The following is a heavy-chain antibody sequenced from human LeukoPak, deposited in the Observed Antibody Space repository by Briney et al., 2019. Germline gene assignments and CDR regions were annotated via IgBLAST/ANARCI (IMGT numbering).Heavy chain of an antibody. Sequence: GGFLRLSCAASGFTFNTYGMNWVRQAPGKGLEWVSAISGSGGSTYYADSVKGRFTISRDNSNYTVDLQMNSLRAEDTAIYYCAKDMTGGWQLLYYFDYWGQGTLVTVSS. CDR2: ISGSGGST. V-gene: IGHV3-23*01. CDR3: AKDMTGGWQLLYYFDY. D-gene: IGHD2-15*01. J-gene: IGHJ4*02. CDR1: GFTFNTYG.